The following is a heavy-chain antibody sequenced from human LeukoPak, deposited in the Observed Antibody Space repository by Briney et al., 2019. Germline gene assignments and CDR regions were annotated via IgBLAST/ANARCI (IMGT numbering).Heavy chain of an antibody. CDR3: ARASGSASHSGDY. CDR2: ISSSGSTI. J-gene: IGHJ4*02. D-gene: IGHD3-10*01. CDR1: GFTFSSYE. V-gene: IGHV3-48*03. Sequence: GGSLRLSCAASGFTFSSYEMNWVRQAPGKGLEWVSYISSSGSTIYYADSVKGRFTISRDNAKNSLYLEMNRLRAEDTAVYYCARASGSASHSGDYWGQGTLVTVSS.